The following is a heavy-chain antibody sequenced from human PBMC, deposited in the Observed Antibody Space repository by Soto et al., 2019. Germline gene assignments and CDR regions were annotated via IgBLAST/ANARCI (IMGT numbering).Heavy chain of an antibody. CDR3: AKDLRYYGSGTPRSYGMDV. Sequence: GGSLRLSCAASGFTFSSYGMHWVRQAPGKGLEWVAVISYDGSNKYYADSVKGRFTISRDNSKNTLYLQMNSLRAEDTAVYYCAKDLRYYGSGTPRSYGMDVWGQGTTVTVSS. J-gene: IGHJ6*02. CDR2: ISYDGSNK. CDR1: GFTFSSYG. V-gene: IGHV3-30*18. D-gene: IGHD3-10*01.